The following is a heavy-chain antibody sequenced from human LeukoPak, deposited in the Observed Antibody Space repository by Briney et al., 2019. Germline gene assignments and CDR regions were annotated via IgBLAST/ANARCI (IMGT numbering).Heavy chain of an antibody. D-gene: IGHD2-2*02. Sequence: GGFLRLSCAASGFTFSSYWMSWVRQAPGKGLEWVANIKQDGSEKYYVDSVKGRFTISRDNAKNSLYLQMNSLRAEDTAVYYCAREKGYCSSTCCYSGRGSGAFDIWGQGTMVTVSS. CDR1: GFTFSSYW. CDR2: IKQDGSEK. J-gene: IGHJ3*02. V-gene: IGHV3-7*01. CDR3: AREKGYCSSTCCYSGRGSGAFDI.